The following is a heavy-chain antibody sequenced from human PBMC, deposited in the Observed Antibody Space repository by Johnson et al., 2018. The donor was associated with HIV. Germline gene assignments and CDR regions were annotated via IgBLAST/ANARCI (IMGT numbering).Heavy chain of an antibody. J-gene: IGHJ3*02. Sequence: VQLVESGGGLVQPGGSLRVSCAASGFTVSSNYMSWVRQAPGKGLEYLSAISNNGDSTYYVKSVKGRFTVSRDNAKNSLYLQMNSLRAEDTAMYYCARGMWIPEIDAIDIWGQGTMVTVSS. D-gene: IGHD5-18*01. CDR3: ARGMWIPEIDAIDI. CDR1: GFTVSSNY. CDR2: ISNNGDST. V-gene: IGHV3-64*01.